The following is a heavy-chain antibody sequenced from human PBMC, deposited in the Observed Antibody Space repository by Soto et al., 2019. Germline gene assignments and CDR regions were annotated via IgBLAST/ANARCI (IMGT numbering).Heavy chain of an antibody. Sequence: PSETLSLTCADYGGSFSCYYWSWIRQPPGKGLEWIGEINHSGSTNYNPSLKSRVTISVDTSKNQFSLKLSSVTAADTAVYYCAXRPSITIFGVYYYGMDVWGQGTTVTVSS. D-gene: IGHD3-3*01. J-gene: IGHJ6*02. CDR2: INHSGST. CDR3: AXRPSITIFGVYYYGMDV. CDR1: GGSFSCYY. V-gene: IGHV4-34*01.